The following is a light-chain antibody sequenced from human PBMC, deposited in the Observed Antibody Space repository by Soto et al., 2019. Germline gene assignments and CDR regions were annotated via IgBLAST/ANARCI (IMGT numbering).Light chain of an antibody. CDR3: QQFNNYPIT. Sequence: AIQLTQSPSSLSASLGDRVTITCRASQGISSALAWYQQKPGKAPKLLIYDASSLESGVPSRFRGSGSGADFTLTISSLQPEDFETYYCQQFNNYPITFGQGTRLEIK. CDR1: QGISSA. V-gene: IGKV1D-13*01. CDR2: DAS. J-gene: IGKJ5*01.